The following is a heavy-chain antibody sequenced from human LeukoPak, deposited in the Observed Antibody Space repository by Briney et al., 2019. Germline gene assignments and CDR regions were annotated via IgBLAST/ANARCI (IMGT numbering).Heavy chain of an antibody. D-gene: IGHD2-15*01. J-gene: IGHJ4*02. CDR3: AKWNVVVVAAPVDY. Sequence: PGGSLRLSCAASGFTFSPSRMFWVRQAPGKGLVWVSYINGDGSATTYADSVKGRFTISRDNSKNTLYLQMNSLRAEDTAVYYCAKWNVVVVAAPVDYWGQGTLVTVSS. CDR2: INGDGSAT. V-gene: IGHV3-74*01. CDR1: GFTFSPSR.